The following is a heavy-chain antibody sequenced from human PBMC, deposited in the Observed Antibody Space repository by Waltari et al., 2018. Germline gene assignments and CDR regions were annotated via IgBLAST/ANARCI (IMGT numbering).Heavy chain of an antibody. V-gene: IGHV4-39*07. CDR3: ARDGYYYDSSGYH. CDR2: IYYSGST. D-gene: IGHD3-22*01. J-gene: IGHJ4*02. Sequence: QLQLQESGPGLVKPSETLSLTCTVSGGSISSSRYYWGWIRQPPGKGLEWIGSIYYSGSTYYNPSLKSRVTISVDTSKNQFSLKLSSVTAADTAVYYCARDGYYYDSSGYHWGQGTLVTVSS. CDR1: GGSISSSRYY.